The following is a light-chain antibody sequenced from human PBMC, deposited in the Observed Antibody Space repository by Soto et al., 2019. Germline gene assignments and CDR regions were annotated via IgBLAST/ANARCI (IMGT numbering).Light chain of an antibody. J-gene: IGLJ1*01. V-gene: IGLV1-40*01. CDR1: SSNIGAGYD. Sequence: QSVLTQPPSVSGAAGQGVTISCTGSSSNIGAGYDVHWYQQLPGTAPKLLIYGNSNRPSGVPDRFSGSKSGTSASLAITGLQAEDEADYYCQSYDSSLSRIFGTGSKLTVL. CDR3: QSYDSSLSRI. CDR2: GNS.